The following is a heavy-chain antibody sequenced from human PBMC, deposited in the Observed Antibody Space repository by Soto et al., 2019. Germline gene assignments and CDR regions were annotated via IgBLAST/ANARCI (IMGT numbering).Heavy chain of an antibody. Sequence: QVQLVQSGAEVKKSGASVKVSCKASGYTFTSYDINWVRQATGQGLEWMGWMNPNSRNKGYAQKFQGRVTMTTNTSISTAYMELSSLRYEDTAVYYCARERSAAGTGWFDPWGQGTLVTVSS. CDR3: ARERSAAGTGWFDP. CDR1: GYTFTSYD. CDR2: MNPNSRNK. V-gene: IGHV1-8*01. J-gene: IGHJ5*02. D-gene: IGHD6-13*01.